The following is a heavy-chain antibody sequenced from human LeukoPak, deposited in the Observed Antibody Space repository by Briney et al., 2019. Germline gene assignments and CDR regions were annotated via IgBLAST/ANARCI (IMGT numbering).Heavy chain of an antibody. CDR2: IYTSGST. J-gene: IGHJ6*03. D-gene: IGHD2-15*01. CDR1: GGSISSGSYY. V-gene: IGHV4-61*02. CDR3: ARSLVVVAANDYYYYYMDV. Sequence: PSQTLSHTCTVSGGSISSGSYYWSWIRQPAGKGLEWIGRIYTSGSTNYNPSLKSRVTISVDTSKNQFSLKLSSVTAADTAVYYCARSLVVVAANDYYYYYMDVWGKGTTVTVSS.